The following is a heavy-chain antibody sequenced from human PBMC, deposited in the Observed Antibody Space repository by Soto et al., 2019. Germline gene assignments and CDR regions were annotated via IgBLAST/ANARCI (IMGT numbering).Heavy chain of an antibody. CDR1: GGTFSSYA. D-gene: IGHD6-19*01. V-gene: IGHV1-69*13. CDR3: ARVAVGGNDYYYYYGMDV. CDR2: IIPIFGTA. Sequence: SVKVSCKASGGTFSSYAISWVRQAPGQGLEWMGGIIPIFGTANYAQKFQGRVTITADESTSTAYMELSSLRSEDTAVYYCARVAVGGNDYYYYYGMDVWGQGTTVTVSS. J-gene: IGHJ6*02.